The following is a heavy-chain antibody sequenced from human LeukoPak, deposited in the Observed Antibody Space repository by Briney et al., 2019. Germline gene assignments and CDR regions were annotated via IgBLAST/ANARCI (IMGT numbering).Heavy chain of an antibody. CDR1: GFTVSSYS. CDR3: ARDHGSDY. J-gene: IGHJ4*02. CDR2: ISSSSSTI. D-gene: IGHD6-25*01. V-gene: IGHV3-48*01. Sequence: GGSLRLSCAASGFTVSSYSMNWGRQAPGKGLKWGSYISSSSSTIYYADSVKGRFTISIDHAKNSLYLQMNSLRAEDTAVYDCARDHGSDYWGQGTLVTVSS.